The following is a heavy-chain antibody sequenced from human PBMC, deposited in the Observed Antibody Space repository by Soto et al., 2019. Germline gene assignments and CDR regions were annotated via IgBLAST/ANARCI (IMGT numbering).Heavy chain of an antibody. D-gene: IGHD3-10*01. J-gene: IGHJ4*02. Sequence: QVQLVQSGAEVKKPGSSVKVSCKASGGIFSTYAISWLRQAPGQGLEWMGGIIPLFGTPNYAQRFQGRVTITADEPTTTAYRELRRRKSEETAVYYFARDRDAYGSENYINRINFWGQGTLVTVPS. CDR1: GGIFSTYA. CDR2: IIPLFGTP. CDR3: ARDRDAYGSENYINRINF. V-gene: IGHV1-69*01.